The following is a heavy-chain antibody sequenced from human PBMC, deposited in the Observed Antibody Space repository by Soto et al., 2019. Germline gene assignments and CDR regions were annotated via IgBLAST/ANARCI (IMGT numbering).Heavy chain of an antibody. CDR3: ARGPLVVVAPFDY. CDR2: ISYDGSNK. V-gene: IGHV3-30*03. J-gene: IGHJ4*02. CDR1: GFTFSSYG. D-gene: IGHD2-15*01. Sequence: GGSLRLSCAASGFTFSSYGMHWVRQAPGKGLEWVAVISYDGSNKYYADSVKGRFTISRDNAKNTLYLQMNSLRAEDTAVYYCARGPLVVVAPFDYWGQGTLVTVSS.